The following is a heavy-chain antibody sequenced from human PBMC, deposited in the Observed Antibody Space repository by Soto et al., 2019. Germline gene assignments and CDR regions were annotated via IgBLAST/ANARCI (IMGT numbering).Heavy chain of an antibody. J-gene: IGHJ4*02. D-gene: IGHD4-17*01. CDR2: IDHTGGT. CDR1: GASIRDGDYY. Sequence: SETLSLTCSVSGASIRDGDYYWSWLRQPPGKGPEWIGSIDHTGGTHYNPTLTGPDSMSVDTSANQFSVKMNYVTAADSAVYYCARVGYGDYGIGYYFDFWGPGILVTVSS. CDR3: ARVGYGDYGIGYYFDF. V-gene: IGHV4-30-4*01.